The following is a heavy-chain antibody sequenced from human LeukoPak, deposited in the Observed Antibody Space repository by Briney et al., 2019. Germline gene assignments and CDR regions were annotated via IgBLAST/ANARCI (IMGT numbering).Heavy chain of an antibody. CDR3: ARSGYSYGGEGY. CDR1: GDSVSSNSAA. J-gene: IGHJ4*02. V-gene: IGHV6-1*01. D-gene: IGHD5-18*01. CDR2: TYYRSKWYN. Sequence: SQTLSLTCAISGDSVSSNSAAWNWIRQSPSRGLEWLGRTYYRSKWYNDYAVSVKSRITINPDTSKNQFSLKLSSVTAADTAVYYCARSGYSYGGEGYWGQGTLVTVSS.